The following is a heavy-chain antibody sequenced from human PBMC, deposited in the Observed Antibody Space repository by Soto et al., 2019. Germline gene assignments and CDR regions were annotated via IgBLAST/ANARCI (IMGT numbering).Heavy chain of an antibody. CDR1: GGSISSYY. CDR3: ARVARGYSGYDSQLFDY. D-gene: IGHD5-12*01. Sequence: SETLSLTCTVSGGSISSYYWSWIRQPAGKGLEWIGHIYTSGSTNYNPSLKSRVTMSVDTSKNQFSLKLSSVTAADTAVYYCARVARGYSGYDSQLFDYWGQGTLVTVSS. CDR2: IYTSGST. J-gene: IGHJ4*02. V-gene: IGHV4-4*07.